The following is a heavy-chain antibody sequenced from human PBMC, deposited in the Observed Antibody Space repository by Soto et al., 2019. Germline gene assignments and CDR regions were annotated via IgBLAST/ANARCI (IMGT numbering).Heavy chain of an antibody. V-gene: IGHV4-59*08. Sequence: SETLSLTCSVSGSPISSYYWGWFRLPPGQGLQWVGYIYYTGTTSYNPSLKGRVTVSLDTSKKQFSLKLRSVTAADTAVYFCARLGGYYQAFDQWGKGALVTVSS. D-gene: IGHD3-22*01. CDR1: GSPISSYY. CDR3: ARLGGYYQAFDQ. CDR2: IYYTGTT. J-gene: IGHJ4*01.